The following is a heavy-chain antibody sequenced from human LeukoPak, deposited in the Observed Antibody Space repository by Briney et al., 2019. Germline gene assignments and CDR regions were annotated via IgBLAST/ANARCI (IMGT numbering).Heavy chain of an antibody. Sequence: PGGSLRLSCAASGFTFSTYAMSWVRQTPEKGLEWVSAISGSGGSTYYADSVKGRFTISRDNAKNSLYLQMNSLRAEDTAVYYCARDRHGSGITFDYWGQGTLVTVSS. CDR2: ISGSGGST. CDR3: ARDRHGSGITFDY. D-gene: IGHD3-10*01. J-gene: IGHJ4*02. V-gene: IGHV3-23*01. CDR1: GFTFSTYA.